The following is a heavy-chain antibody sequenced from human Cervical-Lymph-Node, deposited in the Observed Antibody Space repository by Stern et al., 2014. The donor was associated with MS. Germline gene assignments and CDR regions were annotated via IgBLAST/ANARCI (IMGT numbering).Heavy chain of an antibody. CDR3: AHNVAGTGQFGY. V-gene: IGHV2-5*02. D-gene: IGHD6-19*01. CDR1: GFSVTTSGVG. CDR2: VYWDDDK. J-gene: IGHJ4*02. Sequence: EESGPTLVKPTQTLTLTCTFSGFSVTTSGVGVGWIRQPPGKALEWLALVYWDDDKRYSPSLKSRLTITKDTCRNQVGLTMTNMDPVDTATYYCAHNVAGTGQFGYWGPGTLVTVSS.